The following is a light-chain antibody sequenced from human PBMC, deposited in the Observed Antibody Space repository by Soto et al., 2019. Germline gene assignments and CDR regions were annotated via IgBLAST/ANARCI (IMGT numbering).Light chain of an antibody. V-gene: IGKV3D-15*01. J-gene: IGKJ1*01. Sequence: EIVLTQSPATLSLSPGERATLSCRASQSVSSYLAWYQQKPGQAPRLLIYSASSRATGIPDRFSGSGSGTEFTLTISSLQSEDFAVYYCQQYNDNWPTFGQGTKVDIK. CDR2: SAS. CDR1: QSVSSY. CDR3: QQYNDNWPT.